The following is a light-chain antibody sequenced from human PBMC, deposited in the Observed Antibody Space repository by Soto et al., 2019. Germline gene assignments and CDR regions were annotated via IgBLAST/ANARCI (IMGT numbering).Light chain of an antibody. V-gene: IGLV1-44*01. CDR1: SSNIGTNT. J-gene: IGLJ2*01. CDR3: AAWDDSLNGYVV. CDR2: RDH. Sequence: QSVLTQPPSASGTPGQRVPISCSGSSSNIGTNTVNWYQQVPGTAPRLLIHRDHQRPSGVPDRFSGSKSGTSASLAISGLQSEDEADYYCAAWDDSLNGYVVFGGGTQLTVL.